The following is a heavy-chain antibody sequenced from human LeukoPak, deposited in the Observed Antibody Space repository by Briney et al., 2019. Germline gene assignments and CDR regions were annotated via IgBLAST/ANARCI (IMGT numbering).Heavy chain of an antibody. V-gene: IGHV3-53*01. CDR1: GFTVSNNY. D-gene: IGHD2-21*02. J-gene: IGHJ3*02. Sequence: LGGSLRLSCAASGFTVSNNYMSWVRQAPGKGLEWVSITYSDSSTNYADSVTGRFTISRDTSQNTLSLQMNSLRAEDTVVYYCVRKNRDFNAAFDIWGQGTVVTVSS. CDR3: VRKNRDFNAAFDI. CDR2: TYSDSST.